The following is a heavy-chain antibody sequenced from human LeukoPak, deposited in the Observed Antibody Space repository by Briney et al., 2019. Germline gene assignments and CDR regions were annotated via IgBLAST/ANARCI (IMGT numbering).Heavy chain of an antibody. J-gene: IGHJ5*02. D-gene: IGHD6-13*01. Sequence: PSETLSLTCTVSGGSISSYYWSWIRQPPGKGLEWIGYIYYSGSTNYNPSLKSRVTISVDTSKNQFSLKLSSVTAADTAVYYCARRRIAAAGTAVWFDPWGQGTLDTVSS. V-gene: IGHV4-59*01. CDR2: IYYSGST. CDR1: GGSISSYY. CDR3: ARRRIAAAGTAVWFDP.